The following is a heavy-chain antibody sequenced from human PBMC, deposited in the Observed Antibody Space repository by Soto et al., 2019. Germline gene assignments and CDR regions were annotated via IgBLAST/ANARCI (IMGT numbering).Heavy chain of an antibody. CDR2: IGGSGLDT. J-gene: IGHJ4*02. Sequence: GGSLRLSCAAAGFTFSSYAMSWVRQAPGEGLEWVSGIGGSGLDTNNAASVKGRFSISRDNSKNMGDVQVNSRRVEDTAVYYCARGHDYDDNSGYYGYWGQGILVTVS. D-gene: IGHD3-22*01. V-gene: IGHV3-23*01. CDR3: ARGHDYDDNSGYYGY. CDR1: GFTFSSYA.